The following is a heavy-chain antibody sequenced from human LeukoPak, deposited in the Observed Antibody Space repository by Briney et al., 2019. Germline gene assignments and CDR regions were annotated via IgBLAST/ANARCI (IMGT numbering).Heavy chain of an antibody. D-gene: IGHD1-26*01. Sequence: GGSLRLSCAASGFPFSPNYMSWVRQAPGKGLEWASVINTGGSAFYADSVKGRFTISRDNSNNTLYLQMNSLRAEDTAVYYCARVRRQVGSRWFDSWGQGILVTVSS. CDR3: ARVRRQVGSRWFDS. J-gene: IGHJ5*01. CDR2: INTGGSA. CDR1: GFPFSPNY. V-gene: IGHV3-53*01.